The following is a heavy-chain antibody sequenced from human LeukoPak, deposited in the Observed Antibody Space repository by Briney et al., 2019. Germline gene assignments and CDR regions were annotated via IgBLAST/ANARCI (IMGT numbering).Heavy chain of an antibody. J-gene: IGHJ3*02. Sequence: SETLSLTCTVSGGSISSYYWSWIRQPAGKGLEWIGRIYTSGSTNYNPSLKSRVTMSVDTSKNQFSLKLSSVTAADTAVYYCAISDLYSSSSSAFDIWGQGTMVTVSS. CDR3: AISDLYSSSSSAFDI. V-gene: IGHV4-4*07. D-gene: IGHD6-6*01. CDR1: GGSISSYY. CDR2: IYTSGST.